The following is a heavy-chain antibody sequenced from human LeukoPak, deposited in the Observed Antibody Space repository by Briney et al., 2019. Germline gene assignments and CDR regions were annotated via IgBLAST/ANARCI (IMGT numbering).Heavy chain of an antibody. CDR1: GGSFNGYY. CDR3: ASRARSGRNWFDP. D-gene: IGHD1-26*01. CDR2: IILSGSN. J-gene: IGHJ5*02. V-gene: IGHV4-34*12. Sequence: SATLSLICALYGGSFNGYYWRWIRQPPGKGREWLGEIILSGSNNYNPSRKGRVTISVETPKKQFSLTLSTGNVADTALYYCASRARSGRNWFDPWGQGTLVTVSS.